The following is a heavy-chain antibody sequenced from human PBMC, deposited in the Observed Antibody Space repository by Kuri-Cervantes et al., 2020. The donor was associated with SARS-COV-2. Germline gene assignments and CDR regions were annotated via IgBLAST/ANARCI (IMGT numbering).Heavy chain of an antibody. CDR1: GFTFSSYA. CDR2: ISGSGAST. D-gene: IGHD2-15*01. J-gene: IGHJ4*02. V-gene: IGHV3-23*01. CDR3: AKETTIVVVVAVAH. Sequence: GGSLRLSCAASGFTFSSYAMNWVRQAPGKGLEWVSGISGSGASTYYADSVKGRFTISRDNPKNTLYLQMNSLRADDTALYYCAKETTIVVVVAVAHWGRGTLVTVSS.